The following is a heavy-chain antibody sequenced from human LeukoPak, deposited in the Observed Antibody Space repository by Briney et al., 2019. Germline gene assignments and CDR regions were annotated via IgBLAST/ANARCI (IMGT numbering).Heavy chain of an antibody. CDR2: IYPGDSDI. Sequence: GESLQISCKGSGYSFISYWIGWVRQMPGKGLEWMGIIYPGDSDIRYSPSFQGQVTISADKSISTAYLQWSSLKASDTAIYYCARRNGYCSRSSCYAWFDPWGQGTLVTVSS. V-gene: IGHV5-51*01. D-gene: IGHD2-2*01. CDR1: GYSFISYW. CDR3: ARRNGYCSRSSCYAWFDP. J-gene: IGHJ5*02.